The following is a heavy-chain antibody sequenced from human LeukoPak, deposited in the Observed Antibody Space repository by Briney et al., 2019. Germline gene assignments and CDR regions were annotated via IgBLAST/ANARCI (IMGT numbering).Heavy chain of an antibody. J-gene: IGHJ3*02. CDR2: INLDGTDI. V-gene: IGHV3-21*05. D-gene: IGHD1-26*01. Sequence: PGGSLTLSCAASGFSFSTHSMNWARQAPGKGLEWISFINLDGTDIHYGESVKGRFTISRDNAKNSLYLQMHTLRAEDTAVYYCAGDGVGVLPGDALDIWSQGTMVTVSS. CDR3: AGDGVGVLPGDALDI. CDR1: GFSFSTHS.